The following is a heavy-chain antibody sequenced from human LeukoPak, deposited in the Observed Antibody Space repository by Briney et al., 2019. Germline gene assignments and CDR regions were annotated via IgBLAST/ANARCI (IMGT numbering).Heavy chain of an antibody. Sequence: ASVKVSCKASGYTFASYVMNWVRQAPGHGLEGMGWINTNTGNPTYAQGFTGRFVFSLDTSVSTAYLQISSLKAEDTAVYYCASGVGATSFDYWGQVTLVTVSS. CDR3: ASGVGATSFDY. CDR2: INTNTGNP. D-gene: IGHD1-26*01. CDR1: GYTFASYV. V-gene: IGHV7-4-1*02. J-gene: IGHJ4*02.